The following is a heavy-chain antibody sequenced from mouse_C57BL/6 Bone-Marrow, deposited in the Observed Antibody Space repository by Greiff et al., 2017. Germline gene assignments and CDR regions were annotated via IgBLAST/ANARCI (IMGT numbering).Heavy chain of an antibody. CDR2: IDPETGGT. D-gene: IGHD1-1*01. Sequence: VQLQQSGAELVRPGASVTLSCKASGYTFTDYEMHWVKQTPVHGLEWIGAIDPETGGTAYNQKFKGKAILTADKSSSTAYMELRSLTSEDSAVYYWTRKCYYYGSSFAYWGQGTLVTVSA. J-gene: IGHJ3*01. CDR3: TRKCYYYGSSFAY. V-gene: IGHV1-15*01. CDR1: GYTFTDYE.